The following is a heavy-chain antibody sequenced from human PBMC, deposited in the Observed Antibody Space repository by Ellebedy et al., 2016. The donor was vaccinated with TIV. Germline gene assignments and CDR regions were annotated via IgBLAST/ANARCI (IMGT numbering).Heavy chain of an antibody. CDR3: ARDPGGGGDFGDNWFDP. J-gene: IGHJ5*02. CDR1: GIIVSDYF. Sequence: PGGSLRLSCEASGIIVSDYFMNWVRQAPVKGLEWVSVLYPDAKTNYTDSVNGRFIVSRDSSKNTLYLQMNSLTAEDTAVYYCARDPGGGGDFGDNWFDPWGQGTLVTVSS. D-gene: IGHD2-21*01. V-gene: IGHV3-66*01. CDR2: LYPDAKT.